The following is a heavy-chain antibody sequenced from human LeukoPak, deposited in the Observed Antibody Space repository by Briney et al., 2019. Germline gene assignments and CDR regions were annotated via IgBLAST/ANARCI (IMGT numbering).Heavy chain of an antibody. J-gene: IGHJ4*02. CDR1: GFTFSTYW. V-gene: IGHV3-7*01. CDR3: AKDVAWGRMDL. CDR2: INQDGSHK. Sequence: GGSLRLSCAASGFTFSTYWMSWVRQAPGKGLVWLAIINQDGSHKYYVDSVKGRFTISRDNAKNSLYLQMDSLRVEDTAVYHCAKDVAWGRMDLWGQGTLATVSS. D-gene: IGHD3/OR15-3a*01.